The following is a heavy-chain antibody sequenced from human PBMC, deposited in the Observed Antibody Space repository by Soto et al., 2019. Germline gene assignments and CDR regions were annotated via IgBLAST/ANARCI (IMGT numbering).Heavy chain of an antibody. V-gene: IGHV1-69*12. CDR1: GGTFTNYA. D-gene: IGHD3-16*01. Sequence: QVQLVQSGAEVRKPGSSVKVSCRASGGTFTNYAISWVRQAPGQGLEWMGGIIPVFGTSSYAQKFRGRVTIIADESTLGHMELSSLRSDDTAVYYCARGPRGGPFDYWGQGTLVSVSS. CDR2: IIPVFGTS. J-gene: IGHJ4*02. CDR3: ARGPRGGPFDY.